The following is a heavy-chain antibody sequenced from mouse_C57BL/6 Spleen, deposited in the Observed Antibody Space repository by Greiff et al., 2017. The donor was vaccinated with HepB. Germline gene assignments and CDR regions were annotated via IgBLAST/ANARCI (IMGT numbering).Heavy chain of an antibody. V-gene: IGHV1-15*01. Sequence: QVQLQQSGAELVRPGASVTLSCKASGYTFTDYEMHWVKQTPVHGLEWIGAIDPETGGTAYNQKFKGKAILTADKSSSTAYMVLRSLTSEDSAVYYCTRNYGTYWFAYWGHVTLVTVSA. D-gene: IGHD2-1*01. CDR3: TRNYGTYWFAY. CDR1: GYTFTDYE. CDR2: IDPETGGT. J-gene: IGHJ3*01.